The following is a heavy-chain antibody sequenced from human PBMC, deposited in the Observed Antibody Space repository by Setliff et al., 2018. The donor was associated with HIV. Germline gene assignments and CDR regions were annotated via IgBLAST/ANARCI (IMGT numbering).Heavy chain of an antibody. J-gene: IGHJ3*02. CDR3: ARPLPYYNFWSGYDAFDI. Sequence: GESLKISCKGSGSSFTSYWIGWVRQMPGKGLEWMGIIYPGDSDTRYSPSFQGQVTISADKSISTAYLQWSSLKASDTAMYYCARPLPYYNFWSGYDAFDIWGQGTMVTVSS. CDR1: GSSFTSYW. CDR2: IYPGDSDT. D-gene: IGHD3-3*01. V-gene: IGHV5-51*01.